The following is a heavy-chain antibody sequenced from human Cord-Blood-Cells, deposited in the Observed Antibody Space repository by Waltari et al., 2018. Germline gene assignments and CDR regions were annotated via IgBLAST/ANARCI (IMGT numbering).Heavy chain of an antibody. Sequence: QVQLVQSGAEVKKPGSSVKVSCKASGGTFSSYAISWVRRAPGQGLGWVGGIIPIVGTANYAQKFQGRVTITADESTSTAYMELSSLRSEDTAVYYCARDGAGTTGGYAFDIWGQGTMVTVSS. CDR3: ARDGAGTTGGYAFDI. J-gene: IGHJ3*02. D-gene: IGHD1-1*01. CDR2: IIPIVGTA. CDR1: GGTFSSYA. V-gene: IGHV1-69*01.